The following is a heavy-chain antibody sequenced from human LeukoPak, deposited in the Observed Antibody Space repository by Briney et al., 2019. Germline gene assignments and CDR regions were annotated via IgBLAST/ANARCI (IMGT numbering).Heavy chain of an antibody. D-gene: IGHD6-13*01. Sequence: GGSLRLSCVASGFTFSKNWMHWVRQAPGKGLVWVSRIQGDGSNTNYADSVRGRFSISRDNAKNTVYLQMTSLWAEDTGIYYCSRGTSAGGPISPFDFWGQGTVVTVSS. CDR2: IQGDGSNT. V-gene: IGHV3-74*01. J-gene: IGHJ4*02. CDR3: SRGTSAGGPISPFDF. CDR1: GFTFSKNW.